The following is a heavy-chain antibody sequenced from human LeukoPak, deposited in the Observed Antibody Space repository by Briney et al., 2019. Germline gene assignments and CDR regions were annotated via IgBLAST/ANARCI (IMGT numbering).Heavy chain of an antibody. J-gene: IGHJ4*02. D-gene: IGHD3-3*01. V-gene: IGHV5-51*01. CDR3: ARPVTIFGVVDY. Sequence: GESLKISCKGSGYTFNNYWIGWVRQMPGKGLEWMGFLYPDASATTYNPSFQGRVTISVDRSITSAYLEWSSLTASDTAMYYCARPVTIFGVVDYWGQGTLVTVSS. CDR1: GYTFNNYW. CDR2: LYPDASAT.